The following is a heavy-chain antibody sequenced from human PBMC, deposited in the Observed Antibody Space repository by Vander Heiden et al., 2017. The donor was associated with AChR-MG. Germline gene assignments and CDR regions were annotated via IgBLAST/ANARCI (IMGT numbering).Heavy chain of an antibody. CDR3: ARGAICGVVTPPYYYYGMDV. CDR2: IIPIFGTA. Sequence: QVQLVQSGAEVKKPGSSVKVSCKASGGTFSSYAISGGRQAPGQGLEWMGGIIPIFGTANDAQKFQGRVTITADKSTSTAYMELSSLGSEDTAVYYCARGAICGVVTPPYYYYGMDVWGQGTTVTVSS. V-gene: IGHV1-69*06. CDR1: GGTFSSYA. J-gene: IGHJ6*02. D-gene: IGHD3-3*01.